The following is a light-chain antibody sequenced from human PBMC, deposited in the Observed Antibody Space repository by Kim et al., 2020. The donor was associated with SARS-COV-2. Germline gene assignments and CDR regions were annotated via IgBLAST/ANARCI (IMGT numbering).Light chain of an antibody. CDR3: GTWDSSLSAVV. CDR1: SSNIGNTC. J-gene: IGLJ2*01. Sequence: GQKVTISCSRSSSNIGNTCVSWYQWLPGTGRQLLIYDNNKRPPGIPDRFSGSKSGTSATLGITGLQTGDEADYYCGTWDSSLSAVVFGGGTQLTVL. V-gene: IGLV1-51*01. CDR2: DNN.